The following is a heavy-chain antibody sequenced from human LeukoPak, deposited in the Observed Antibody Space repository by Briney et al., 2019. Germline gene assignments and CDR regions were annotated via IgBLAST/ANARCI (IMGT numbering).Heavy chain of an antibody. CDR3: ARGRHYGSFLH. CDR2: INYSGST. J-gene: IGHJ4*02. CDR1: GGSFNDYY. D-gene: IGHD3-10*01. V-gene: IGHV4-34*01. Sequence: PSETLSLTCAVSGGSFNDYYWNWIRQPPGKGLEWIGEINYSGSTDFNPSLESRVTISVDTSKNQFSLKVNSVTAADTAVYYCARGRHYGSFLHCGQGTLVTVSS.